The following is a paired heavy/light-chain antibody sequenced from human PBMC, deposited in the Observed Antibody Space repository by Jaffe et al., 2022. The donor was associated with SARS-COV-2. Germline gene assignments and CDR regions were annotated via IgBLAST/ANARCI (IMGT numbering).Light chain of an antibody. V-gene: IGLV1-44*01. J-gene: IGLJ2*01. Sequence: QSVLTQPPSASGTPGQRVTISCSGSGSNIATNPVNWYQQLPGTAPKLLIYFDNQRPSGVPDRFSGSKSGTSASLAISGLQSEDEADYYCEAWDDSLNAVLFGGGTKLTVL. CDR3: EAWDDSLNAVL. CDR1: GSNIATNP. CDR2: FDN.
Heavy chain of an antibody. V-gene: IGHV1-8*01. CDR2: INPNSANT. D-gene: IGHD2-15*01. Sequence: QVQVVQSGAEVKKPGASVKVSCKASGYTFTSYDINWVRQATGQGLEWMGWINPNSANTGYAQKFQGRVTMTRDTSISTAYMELSSLRSEDTAVYYCARTSGGTSTPPYYYYMDVWGKGTTVTVSS. J-gene: IGHJ6*03. CDR1: GYTFTSYD. CDR3: ARTSGGTSTPPYYYYMDV.